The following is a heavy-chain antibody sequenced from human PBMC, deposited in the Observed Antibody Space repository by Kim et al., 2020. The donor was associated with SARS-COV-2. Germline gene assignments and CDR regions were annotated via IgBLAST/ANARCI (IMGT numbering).Heavy chain of an antibody. Sequence: AQKFQGGVTITADEATSTAYMGLSSLRSEDTAVYYCAREVRAAADYGMDVWGQGTTVTVSS. J-gene: IGHJ6*02. D-gene: IGHD6-13*01. V-gene: IGHV1-69*01. CDR3: AREVRAAADYGMDV.